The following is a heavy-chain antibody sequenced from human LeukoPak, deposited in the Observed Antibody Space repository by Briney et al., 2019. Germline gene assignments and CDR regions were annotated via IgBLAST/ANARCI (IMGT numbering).Heavy chain of an antibody. V-gene: IGHV3-30*18. D-gene: IGHD4-17*01. CDR3: AKDGHGDYGQPFYYGMDV. CDR1: GFTFSSYG. Sequence: GGSLRLSCAASGFTFSSYGMHWVRQAPGKGLEWVAVISYDGSNKYNADSVKGRFTISRDNSKNTLYLQMNSLRAEDTAVYYCAKDGHGDYGQPFYYGMDVWGQGTTVTVSS. CDR2: ISYDGSNK. J-gene: IGHJ6*02.